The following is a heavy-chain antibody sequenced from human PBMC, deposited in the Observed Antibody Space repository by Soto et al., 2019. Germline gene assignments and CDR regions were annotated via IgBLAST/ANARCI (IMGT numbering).Heavy chain of an antibody. J-gene: IGHJ3*02. V-gene: IGHV3-15*07. D-gene: IGHD6-19*01. CDR3: TTPRWLAFDAFDI. Sequence: VQLVESGGGLVKPGGSLRLSCAASGFTFSNAWMNWVRQAPGKGLEWVGRIKSKTDGGTTDYAAPVKGRFTISRDDSKNTLYLQMNSLKTEDTAVYYCTTPRWLAFDAFDIWGQGTMVTVSS. CDR2: IKSKTDGGTT. CDR1: GFTFSNAW.